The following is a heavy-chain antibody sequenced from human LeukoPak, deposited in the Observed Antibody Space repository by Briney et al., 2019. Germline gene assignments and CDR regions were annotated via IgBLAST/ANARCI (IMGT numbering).Heavy chain of an antibody. CDR2: IYTSGST. CDR3: ARESFLEWLLYPPDYYYYGTDV. CDR1: GGSISSYY. J-gene: IGHJ6*02. V-gene: IGHV4-4*07. Sequence: SETLPLTCTVSGGSISSYYWSWIRQPAGKGLEWIGRIYTSGSTNYNPSLKSRVTMSVDTSKNQFSLKLSSVTAADTAVYYCARESFLEWLLYPPDYYYYGTDVWGQGTTVTVSS. D-gene: IGHD3-3*01.